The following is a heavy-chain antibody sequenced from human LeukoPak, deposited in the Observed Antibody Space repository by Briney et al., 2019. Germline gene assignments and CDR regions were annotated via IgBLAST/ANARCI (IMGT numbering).Heavy chain of an antibody. CDR3: ARETLPTFGGVIVYFDY. J-gene: IGHJ4*02. V-gene: IGHV3-21*01. CDR1: GFTFSSYS. CDR2: ISSSSSYI. D-gene: IGHD3-16*02. Sequence: GGSLRLSCAASGFTFSSYSMNWVRQAPGKGLEWVSSISSSSSYIYYADSVKGRFTISRDNAKNSLYLQINSLRAEDTAVYYCARETLPTFGGVIVYFDYWGQGTLVTVSS.